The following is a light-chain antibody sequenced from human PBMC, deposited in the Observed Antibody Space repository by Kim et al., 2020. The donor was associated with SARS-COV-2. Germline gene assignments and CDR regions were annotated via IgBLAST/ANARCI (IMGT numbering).Light chain of an antibody. V-gene: IGKV3-11*01. CDR1: QSISSY. CDR3: QDTSKWPLT. CDR2: DAS. J-gene: IGKJ4*01. Sequence: ELVLTQSPGTLSLSPGERATLSCRASQSISSYLAWYQQKPGQAPRLLIYDASNRATGIPARFSGSGSGTDFTLTISSLEPEDFAVYYCQDTSKWPLTFGGGTKVDIK.